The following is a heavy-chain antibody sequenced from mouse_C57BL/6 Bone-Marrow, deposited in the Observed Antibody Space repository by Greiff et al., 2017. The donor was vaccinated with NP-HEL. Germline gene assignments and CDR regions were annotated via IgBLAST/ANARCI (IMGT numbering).Heavy chain of an antibody. CDR2: IDPSDSYT. CDR3: ARSNSGDY. J-gene: IGHJ4*01. V-gene: IGHV1-69*01. CDR1: GYTFTSYW. Sequence: QVQLQQPGAELVMPGASVKLSCKASGYTFTSYWMHWVKQRPGQGLEWIGEIDPSDSYTNYNQKFKGKSTLTVDKSSSTAYMQLSSLTSEDSAVYYCARSNSGDYWGQGTSVTVSS.